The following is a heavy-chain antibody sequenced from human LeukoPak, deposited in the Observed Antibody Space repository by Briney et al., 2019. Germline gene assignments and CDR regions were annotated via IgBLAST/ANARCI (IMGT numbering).Heavy chain of an antibody. Sequence: GGSLRLSCAVSGFTFSSYAMSWVRQAPGKGLEWVSGVCGSGDSSNYADSVKGRFTVSRDNSKNTLYLQMNSLRAEDTAVYYCANRNYYDSSGYYYLYYFDFWGQGTLVTVSS. J-gene: IGHJ4*02. CDR3: ANRNYYDSSGYYYLYYFDF. CDR1: GFTFSSYA. D-gene: IGHD3-22*01. V-gene: IGHV3-23*01. CDR2: VCGSGDSS.